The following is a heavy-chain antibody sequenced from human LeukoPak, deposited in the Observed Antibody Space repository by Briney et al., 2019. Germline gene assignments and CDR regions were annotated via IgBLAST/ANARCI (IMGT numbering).Heavy chain of an antibody. J-gene: IGHJ3*02. CDR1: GYSISSGYY. CDR2: IYHSGST. CDR3: ASEYRAFDI. D-gene: IGHD1-14*01. Sequence: PSETLSLTCTVSGYSISSGYYWGWIRQPPGKGLEWIGSIYHSGSTYYNPSLKSRVTISVDTSKNQFSLKLSSVTAADTAVYYCASEYRAFDIWGQGTMVTVSS. V-gene: IGHV4-38-2*02.